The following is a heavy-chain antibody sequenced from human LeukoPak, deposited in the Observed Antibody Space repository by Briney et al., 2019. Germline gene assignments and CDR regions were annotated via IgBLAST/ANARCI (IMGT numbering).Heavy chain of an antibody. V-gene: IGHV3-7*01. D-gene: IGHD2-15*01. CDR2: IKPSGSEK. CDR1: GFTFSNYW. CDR3: AKEKIPVAALDY. Sequence: GGSLRLSCEGSGFTFSNYWMTWVRQAPEKGLEWVANIKPSGSEKHYADSVEGRFTISRDNAKNTLYLQMNSLRAEDTAVYYCAKEKIPVAALDYWGQGTLVTVSS. J-gene: IGHJ4*02.